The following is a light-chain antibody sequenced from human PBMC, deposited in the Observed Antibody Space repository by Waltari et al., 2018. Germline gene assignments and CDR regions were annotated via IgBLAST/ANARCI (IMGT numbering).Light chain of an antibody. J-gene: IGLJ2*01. CDR1: YSNVGANV. Sequence: QSVLTQPPSASGTPGQRVTISCSGSYSNVGANVVNWYQHLPGTAPKLLIYRNDRRPAAFPDRFSASKSGTSASLAISGLRPEDEADYYCASWDDSLNGRWVFGGGTKLTVL. V-gene: IGLV1-44*01. CDR3: ASWDDSLNGRWV. CDR2: RND.